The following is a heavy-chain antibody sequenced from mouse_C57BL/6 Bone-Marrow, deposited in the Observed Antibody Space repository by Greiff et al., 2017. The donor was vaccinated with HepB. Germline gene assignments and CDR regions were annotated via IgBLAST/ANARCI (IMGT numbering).Heavy chain of an antibody. V-gene: IGHV1-85*01. CDR3: AREDYYGSSPFAY. D-gene: IGHD1-1*01. Sequence: VKQRPGQGLEWIGWIYPRDGSTKYNEKFKGKATLTVDTSSSTAYMELHSLTSEDSAVYFCAREDYYGSSPFAYWGQGTLVTVSA. CDR2: IYPRDGST. J-gene: IGHJ3*01.